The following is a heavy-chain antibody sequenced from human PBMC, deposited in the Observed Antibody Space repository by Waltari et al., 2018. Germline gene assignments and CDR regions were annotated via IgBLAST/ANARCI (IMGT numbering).Heavy chain of an antibody. Sequence: QVQLVQSGAEVKKPGASVKVSCKASGYTFTGYYMHWVRQAPGQGLEWMGWINPNSGGTNYAQKFQGRVTMTRDTSISTAYMELSRLRSDDTAVYYCARGHYYGSGSYYNPHWYYYMDVWGKGTTVTVSS. V-gene: IGHV1-2*02. D-gene: IGHD3-10*01. CDR2: INPNSGGT. CDR3: ARGHYYGSGSYYNPHWYYYMDV. CDR1: GYTFTGYY. J-gene: IGHJ6*03.